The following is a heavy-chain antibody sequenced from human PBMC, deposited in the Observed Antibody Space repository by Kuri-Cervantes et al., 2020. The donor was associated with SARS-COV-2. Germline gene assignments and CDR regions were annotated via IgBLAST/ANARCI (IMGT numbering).Heavy chain of an antibody. J-gene: IGHJ4*02. CDR2: ISYDGTNK. V-gene: IGHV3-30-3*01. CDR3: ALSITMIVVVTFDY. D-gene: IGHD3-22*01. CDR1: GFTFTDYA. Sequence: GGSLRLSCAASGFTFTDYAMHWVRQAPGKGLEWVAIISYDGTNKYYADSVKGRFTISRDNSKNTLYLQMNSLRAEDTAVYYCALSITMIVVVTFDYWGQGTLVTVSS.